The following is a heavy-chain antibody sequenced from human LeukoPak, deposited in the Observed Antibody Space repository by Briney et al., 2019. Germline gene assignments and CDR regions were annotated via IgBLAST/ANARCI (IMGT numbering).Heavy chain of an antibody. D-gene: IGHD2-2*01. CDR2: ISGSGGST. Sequence: GGSLRLSCAASGFTFSSYAMSWVRQAPGKGLEWVSAISGSGGSTYYADSVKGRFTISRDNSKNTLYLQMNSLRAEDTAVYYCAKNRVPAAIPYDAFDIWGQGTMVTVSS. V-gene: IGHV3-23*01. CDR3: AKNRVPAAIPYDAFDI. J-gene: IGHJ3*02. CDR1: GFTFSSYA.